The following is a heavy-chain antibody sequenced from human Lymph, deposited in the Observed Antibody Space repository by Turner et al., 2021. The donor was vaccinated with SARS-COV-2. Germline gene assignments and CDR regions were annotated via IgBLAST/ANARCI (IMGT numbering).Heavy chain of an antibody. D-gene: IGHD2-2*03. V-gene: IGHV1-8*02. Sequence: QMQLVQSGAEVGKPRASVKVCCKASRYTFTLCDLNWVRQSTGQGLECMGWMNHDSGDTGYAQKLSGRVTMTRDISISTAYMELSSLRYEDTAVYYCARVHGYCTSNSCYWDYYFGMDVWGQGTMVTVSS. CDR2: MNHDSGDT. J-gene: IGHJ6*02. CDR1: RYTFTLCD. CDR3: ARVHGYCTSNSCYWDYYFGMDV.